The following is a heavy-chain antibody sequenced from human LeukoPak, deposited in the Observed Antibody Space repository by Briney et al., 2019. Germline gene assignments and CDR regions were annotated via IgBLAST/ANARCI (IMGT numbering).Heavy chain of an antibody. D-gene: IGHD3-22*01. V-gene: IGHV3-64*01. Sequence: PGGSLRLSCSASGITFSSYAMHWVRQAPGKGLEYVSAISSNGGSTYYANSVKGRFTISRDNSKNTLYLQMGSLRAEDMAVYYCARSYDSSGYYLNWGQGTLVTVSS. J-gene: IGHJ4*02. CDR3: ARSYDSSGYYLN. CDR2: ISSNGGST. CDR1: GITFSSYA.